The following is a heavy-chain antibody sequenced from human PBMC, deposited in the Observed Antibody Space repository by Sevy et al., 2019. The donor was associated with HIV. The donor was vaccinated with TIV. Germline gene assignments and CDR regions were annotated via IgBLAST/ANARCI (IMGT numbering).Heavy chain of an antibody. Sequence: ASVKVSCKASGYTFTSYGISWVRQAPGQGLEWMGWISAYNGNTNYAQKLQGRVTMTTDTSTSTAYMELRSLRSDDTAGYYCASCYYYDSSGYPEWEYFQHWGQGTLVTVSS. CDR3: ASCYYYDSSGYPEWEYFQH. V-gene: IGHV1-18*01. D-gene: IGHD3-22*01. CDR2: ISAYNGNT. J-gene: IGHJ1*01. CDR1: GYTFTSYG.